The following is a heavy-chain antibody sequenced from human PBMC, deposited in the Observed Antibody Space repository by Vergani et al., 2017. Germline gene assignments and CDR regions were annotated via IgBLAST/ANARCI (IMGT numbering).Heavy chain of an antibody. CDR2: ISSSSSYI. J-gene: IGHJ3*02. D-gene: IGHD1-26*01. CDR1: GFTFSSYS. V-gene: IGHV3-21*01. Sequence: EVQLVESGGGLVKPGGSLRLSCAASGFTFSSYSMNWVRQAPGKGLEWVSSISSSSSYIYYADSVKGRFTISRDNAKNSLYLQMNSLRAEDTAVYYCASSDFRGSLDAFDIWGQGTMVTVSS. CDR3: ASSDFRGSLDAFDI.